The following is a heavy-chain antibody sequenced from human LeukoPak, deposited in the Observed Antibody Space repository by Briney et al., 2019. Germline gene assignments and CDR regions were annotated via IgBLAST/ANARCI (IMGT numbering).Heavy chain of an antibody. V-gene: IGHV1-69*05. CDR2: AIPILGST. J-gene: IGHJ5*01. Sequence: SVKVSRKAPGATFSSSAISWVRQAPGQGLEWVGGAIPILGSTKYAQKFQDRVSITTDESTSTAYMELSSLRSVDTAVYYCARDDASATMGFDSWGQGTLVTVSS. CDR3: ARDDASATMGFDS. CDR1: GATFSSSA. D-gene: IGHD1-26*01.